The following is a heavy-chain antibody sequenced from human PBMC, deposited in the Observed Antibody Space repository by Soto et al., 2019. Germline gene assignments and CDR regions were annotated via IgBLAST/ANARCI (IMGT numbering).Heavy chain of an antibody. CDR3: ARDPDGIIDFDD. CDR2: ITSDSSTR. V-gene: IGHV3-48*02. D-gene: IGHD3-10*01. CDR1: GFTFSSFG. Sequence: GGSLRLSCAVSGFTFSSFGMNWVRQAPGKGLEWISYITSDSSTRHYADFVKGRFTISRDNAKNSLYLQMNSLRDEDTAVYFCARDPDGIIDFDDWGKVTQVTVSS. J-gene: IGHJ4*02.